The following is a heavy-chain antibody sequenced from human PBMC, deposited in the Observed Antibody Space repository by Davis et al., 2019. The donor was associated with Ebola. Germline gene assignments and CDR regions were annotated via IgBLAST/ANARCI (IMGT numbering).Heavy chain of an antibody. J-gene: IGHJ6*02. CDR2: FYSGGDI. CDR3: AREYYYDSGGGYYYAMDV. D-gene: IGHD3-22*01. V-gene: IGHV3-53*01. Sequence: PGGSLRLSCAASGFTVSSNYMSWVRQPPGKGLEWVSVFYSGGDIYYADSVKGRCSIFRDNSKNTLYLQMNSLRAEDTAVYYCAREYYYDSGGGYYYAMDVWGQGTTVTVSS. CDR1: GFTVSSNY.